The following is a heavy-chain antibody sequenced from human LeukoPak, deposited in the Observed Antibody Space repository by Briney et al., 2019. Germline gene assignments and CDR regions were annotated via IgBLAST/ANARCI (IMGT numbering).Heavy chain of an antibody. Sequence: GESLKISCKGSGYSFTSYWIGWVRQMPGKGLEWMGIIYPGDSDTRYSPSFQGQVTISADKSISTAYLQWSSLKASDTAMYYCARHPVYSCSRNNWFDPWGQGTLVTVSS. CDR3: ARHPVYSCSRNNWFDP. V-gene: IGHV5-51*01. D-gene: IGHD6-13*01. CDR1: GYSFTSYW. J-gene: IGHJ5*02. CDR2: IYPGDSDT.